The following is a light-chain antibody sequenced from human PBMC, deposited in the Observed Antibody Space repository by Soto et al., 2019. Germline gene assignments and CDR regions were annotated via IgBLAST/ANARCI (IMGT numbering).Light chain of an antibody. CDR3: QQYGNSPLT. V-gene: IGKV3-20*01. J-gene: IGKJ4*01. CDR1: QSVSSSY. Sequence: EIVLTQSPGTLSLSPGERATLSYRASQSVSSSYLAWYQQKPGQAPRLLIYGESSRATGIPDRFSGSGSGTDFTLTISRLEPEDSAVYYCQQYGNSPLTFGGGTKVEIK. CDR2: GES.